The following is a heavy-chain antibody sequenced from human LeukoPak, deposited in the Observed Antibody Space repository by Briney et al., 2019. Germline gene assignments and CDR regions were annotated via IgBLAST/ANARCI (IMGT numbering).Heavy chain of an antibody. Sequence: GSLRLSCAASGFTFSTSGMNWVRQAPGKGLEWVSYITSSSSAKYYAASVRGRFTISRDNAKNSLYLQMNSLTAEDTAVYFCVRDQGSWSIAAHLDTFDMWGQGTMVTVSS. V-gene: IGHV3-48*01. J-gene: IGHJ3*02. CDR1: GFTFSTSG. CDR2: ITSSSSAK. D-gene: IGHD6-6*01. CDR3: VRDQGSWSIAAHLDTFDM.